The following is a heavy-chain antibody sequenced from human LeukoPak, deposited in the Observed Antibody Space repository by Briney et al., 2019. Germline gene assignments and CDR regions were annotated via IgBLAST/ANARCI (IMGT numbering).Heavy chain of an antibody. J-gene: IGHJ4*02. CDR1: GFTFGDYA. Sequence: PGGTLRLSCTASGFTFGDYAMSWFRQAPGKGLEWVGFIRSKAYGGTTEYAASVKGRFTISRDDSKSIAYLQMNSLKTEDTAVYYCTRPGRSGSYYFGYWGQGTLVTVSS. V-gene: IGHV3-49*03. D-gene: IGHD1-26*01. CDR3: TRPGRSGSYYFGY. CDR2: IRSKAYGGTT.